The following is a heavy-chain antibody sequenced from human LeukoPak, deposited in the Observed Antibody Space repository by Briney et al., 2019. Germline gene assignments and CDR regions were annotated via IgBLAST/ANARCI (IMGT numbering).Heavy chain of an antibody. CDR3: ASSSENAFDI. Sequence: GGSLRLSCAASGFTFDDYAMHWVRQAPGKGLEWVSGISWNSGSIGYADSVKGRFTISRDNAKNSLYLQMNSLRAEDMALYYCASSSENAFDIWGQGTMVTVSS. CDR2: ISWNSGSI. CDR1: GFTFDDYA. D-gene: IGHD6-6*01. J-gene: IGHJ3*02. V-gene: IGHV3-9*03.